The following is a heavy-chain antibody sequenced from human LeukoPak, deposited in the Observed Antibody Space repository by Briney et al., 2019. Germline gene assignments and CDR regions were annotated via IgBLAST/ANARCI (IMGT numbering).Heavy chain of an antibody. Sequence: GGSLRLSCAASGFTFNNYVMTWVRQAPGKGLEWVSSISASAAMTYYADSVRGRFTVSRDNSNNTLYLQMSSLTAADTAVYYCAKDRSIGTYHTFDHWGQGTLVTVSS. CDR2: ISASAAMT. CDR3: AKDRSIGTYHTFDH. J-gene: IGHJ4*02. CDR1: GFTFNNYV. V-gene: IGHV3-23*01. D-gene: IGHD1-26*01.